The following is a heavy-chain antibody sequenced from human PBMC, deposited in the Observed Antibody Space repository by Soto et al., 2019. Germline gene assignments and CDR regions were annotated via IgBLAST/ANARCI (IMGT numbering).Heavy chain of an antibody. V-gene: IGHV4-59*01. J-gene: IGHJ5*02. CDR2: IYYSGST. CDR1: GGSISSYY. Sequence: PSETQSLTCPVSGGSISSYYLSWIRQPPGKGLEWIGYIYYSGSTNYNPSLKSRVTISVDTSKNQFSLKLSSVTAADTAVYYCAGGWLLSNNWFDPWGQGTLVTVSS. D-gene: IGHD3-3*01. CDR3: AGGWLLSNNWFDP.